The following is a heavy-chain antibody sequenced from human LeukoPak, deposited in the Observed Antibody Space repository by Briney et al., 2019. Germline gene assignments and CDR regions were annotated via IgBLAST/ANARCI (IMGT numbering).Heavy chain of an antibody. CDR1: GYTFTVYY. V-gene: IGHV1-2*02. J-gene: IGHJ3*02. Sequence: ASVKVSCKASGYTFTVYYMHWVRQAPGQGLEWMGWINPNSGGTNYAQKFQGRVTMTRDTSISTAYMELSRLRSDDTAVYYCASVKTGARDAFDIWGQGTMVTVSS. CDR3: ASVKTGARDAFDI. CDR2: INPNSGGT.